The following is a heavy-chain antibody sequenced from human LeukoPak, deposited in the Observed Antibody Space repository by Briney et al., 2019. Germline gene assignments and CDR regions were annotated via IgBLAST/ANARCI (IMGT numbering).Heavy chain of an antibody. D-gene: IGHD3-3*01. J-gene: IGHJ5*02. CDR2: IYTSGST. V-gene: IGHV4-61*02. CDR1: GGSISSGSYY. Sequence: SETLSLTCTVSGGSISSGSYYWSWIRQPAGKGLEWIGRIYTSGSTNYNPSLKSRVTISVDTSKNQFSLKLSSVTAADAAVYYCASWSGYYSDPFDPWGQGTLVTVSS. CDR3: ASWSGYYSDPFDP.